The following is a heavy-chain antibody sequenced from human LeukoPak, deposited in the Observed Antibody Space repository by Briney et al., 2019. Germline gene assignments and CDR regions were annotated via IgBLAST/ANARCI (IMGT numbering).Heavy chain of an antibody. V-gene: IGHV3-21*01. CDR1: GFTFRSYS. J-gene: IGHJ6*02. CDR2: ICCNSSYI. Sequence: GGSLRLSCAASGFTFRSYSMTWVPQATGKGLERVSSICCNSSYIYYADSVKGRFTISRDNAKNSLYLQMNSLRAEDTAVYYCARTPYSSSWAYYYYYGMDVWGQGTTVTVSS. D-gene: IGHD6-13*01. CDR3: ARTPYSSSWAYYYYYGMDV.